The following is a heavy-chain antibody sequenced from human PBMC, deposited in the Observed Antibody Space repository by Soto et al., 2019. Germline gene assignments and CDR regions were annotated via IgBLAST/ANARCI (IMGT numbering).Heavy chain of an antibody. CDR2: IGPYIGET. CDR1: GYIFNNFG. CDR3: ARCYGSVGSCFTCWHFDL. D-gene: IGHD6-19*01. Sequence: QGPLVQSGGEVRKPEASVKVSCQASGYIFNNFGLSWVRQVPGHGLEWVGWIGPYIGETDYAPTFRDRVTMTADSTTHTPTMDLRSLTSDASALYYCARCYGSVGSCFTCWHFDLWGRCTLVSVSS. V-gene: IGHV1-18*01. J-gene: IGHJ2*01.